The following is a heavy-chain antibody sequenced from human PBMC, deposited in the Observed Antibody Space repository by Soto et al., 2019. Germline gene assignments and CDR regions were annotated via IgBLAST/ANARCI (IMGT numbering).Heavy chain of an antibody. CDR2: ISYNGSNK. D-gene: IGHD2-2*01. V-gene: IGHV3-30-3*01. Sequence: QVQLVESGGGVLQPGRSLRLSCADSGVTFSSYAMHWVRQAPGKGLEWMAVISYNGSNKYYADSVKGRFIISRDNSKNTLYLQMNSLRAEDTAVYHCARDTRCSNTGCNPHYGMDVWGQGTTVTVSS. CDR3: ARDTRCSNTGCNPHYGMDV. J-gene: IGHJ6*02. CDR1: GVTFSSYA.